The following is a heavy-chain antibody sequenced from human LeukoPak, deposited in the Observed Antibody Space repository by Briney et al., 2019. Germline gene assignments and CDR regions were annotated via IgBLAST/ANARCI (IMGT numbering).Heavy chain of an antibody. D-gene: IGHD3-10*01. J-gene: IGHJ4*02. Sequence: SETLSLTCTVSGGSITSYYWSWIRQSAGKGLEWIGRIYITGSTTYNPSLKSRVTMSLDTSKNQFSLKLSSVTAADTAVYYCARHTYYYGSGSYYRPFDYWGQGTLVTVSS. CDR3: ARHTYYYGSGSYYRPFDY. V-gene: IGHV4-4*07. CDR1: GGSITSYY. CDR2: IYITGST.